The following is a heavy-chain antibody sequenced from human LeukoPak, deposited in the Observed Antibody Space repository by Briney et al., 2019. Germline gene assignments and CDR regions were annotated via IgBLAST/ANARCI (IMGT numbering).Heavy chain of an antibody. J-gene: IGHJ6*03. CDR1: GFTFSSYE. V-gene: IGHV3-48*03. D-gene: IGHD3-3*01. Sequence: GGSLRLSCAASGFTFSSYEMNWVRQAPGKGLEWVSYISSSGSTIYYADSVKGRFTISRDNAKNSLYLQMNSLRAEDTAVYYCARVPLMYYDFWSGPRYYYYYYMDVWAKGPRSPSP. CDR2: ISSSGSTI. CDR3: ARVPLMYYDFWSGPRYYYYYYMDV.